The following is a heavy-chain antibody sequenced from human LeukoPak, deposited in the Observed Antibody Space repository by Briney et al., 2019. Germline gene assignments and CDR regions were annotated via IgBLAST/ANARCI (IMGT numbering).Heavy chain of an antibody. J-gene: IGHJ4*02. CDR2: IYYSGST. CDR1: GGSISSSSYY. CDR3: ARGRAGYVWGALPVRGTYYFDY. D-gene: IGHD3-16*01. Sequence: PSETLSLTCTVSGGSISSSSYYWGWIRQPPGKGLEWIGSIYYSGSTYYNPSLKSRVTISVDTSKNQFSLKLSSVTAADTAVYYCARGRAGYVWGALPVRGTYYFDYWGQGTLVTVSS. V-gene: IGHV4-39*07.